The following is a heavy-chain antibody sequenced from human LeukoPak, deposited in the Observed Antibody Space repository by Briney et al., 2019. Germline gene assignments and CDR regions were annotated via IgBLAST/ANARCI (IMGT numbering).Heavy chain of an antibody. CDR1: GGSISSQY. J-gene: IGHJ6*03. CDR3: ARLPPYGSGSHYYMDI. Sequence: SETLSLTCTVSGGSISSQYWSWIRQPPGKGLEWIGYIYYSGSTNCNPSLKSRVTISVDTSKNQFSLKLRSVTAADSASYYCARLPPYGSGSHYYMDIWGKGTTVTVSS. D-gene: IGHD3-10*01. V-gene: IGHV4-59*08. CDR2: IYYSGST.